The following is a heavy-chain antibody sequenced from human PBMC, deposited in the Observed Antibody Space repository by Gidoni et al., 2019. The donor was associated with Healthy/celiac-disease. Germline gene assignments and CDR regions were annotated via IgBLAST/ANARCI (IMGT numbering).Heavy chain of an antibody. J-gene: IGHJ4*02. V-gene: IGHV1-69*01. CDR2: IIPIFGTA. Sequence: IIPIFGTANYAQKFQGRVTITADESTSTAYMELSSLRSEDTAVYYCARDEGGYCSGGSCLPFDYWGQGTLVTVSS. CDR3: ARDEGGYCSGGSCLPFDY. D-gene: IGHD2-15*01.